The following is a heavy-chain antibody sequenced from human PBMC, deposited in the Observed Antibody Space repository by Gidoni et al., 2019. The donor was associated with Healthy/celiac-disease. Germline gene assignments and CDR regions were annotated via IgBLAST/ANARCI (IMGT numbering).Heavy chain of an antibody. D-gene: IGHD3-22*01. J-gene: IGHJ3*02. CDR2: ISGSGGST. CDR3: ASLITMIVVVITGSDAFDI. CDR1: GFTFSSYA. V-gene: IGHV3-23*01. Sequence: EVQLLESGGGLVQPGGSLRLSCAASGFTFSSYAMSWVRQAPGKGLEWVSTISGSGGSTYYADSVKGRFTISRDNSKNTLYLQMNSLRAEDTAVYYCASLITMIVVVITGSDAFDIWGQGTMVTVSS.